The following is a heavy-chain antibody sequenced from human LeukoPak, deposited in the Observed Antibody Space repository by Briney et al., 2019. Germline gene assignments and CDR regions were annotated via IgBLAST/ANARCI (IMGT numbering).Heavy chain of an antibody. CDR1: GGSFSGYY. CDR3: ARGPPYSNNVDY. Sequence: SETLSLTCAVYGGSFSGYYWSWIRQPPGEGLEWIGEINHSGSTNYNPSLKSRVTISVDTSKNQFSLKLSSVTAADTAVYYCARGPPYSNNVDYWGQGTLVTVSS. CDR2: INHSGST. V-gene: IGHV4-34*01. D-gene: IGHD4-11*01. J-gene: IGHJ4*02.